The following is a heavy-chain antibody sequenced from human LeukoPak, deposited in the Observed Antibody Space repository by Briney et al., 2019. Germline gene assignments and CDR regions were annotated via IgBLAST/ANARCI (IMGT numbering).Heavy chain of an antibody. CDR1: GYTFTGYY. D-gene: IGHD3-3*01. J-gene: IGHJ4*02. CDR2: INPNSGGT. V-gene: IGHV1-2*02. Sequence: ASVTVSCTASGYTFTGYYMHWVRQAPGQGLEWMGWINPNSGGTNYAQKFQGRVTMTRDTSISTAYMELSRLRSDDTAVYYCARDLTRNYDFWSGYYPYYFDYWGQGTLVTVSS. CDR3: ARDLTRNYDFWSGYYPYYFDY.